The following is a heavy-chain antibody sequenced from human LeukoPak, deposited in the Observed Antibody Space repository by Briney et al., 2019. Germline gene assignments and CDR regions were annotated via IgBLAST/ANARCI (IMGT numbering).Heavy chain of an antibody. D-gene: IGHD2-2*01. CDR3: AKGSGYQLLWPFDY. J-gene: IGHJ4*02. CDR1: GLTFSNYW. Sequence: PGGSLRLSCAASGLTFSNYWMHWVRQAPGKGLVWVSRIRTDGLETSYADSVKGRFTISRDNAKNSLYLQMNSLRAEDMALYYCAKGSGYQLLWPFDYWGQGTLVTVSS. V-gene: IGHV3-74*01. CDR2: IRTDGLET.